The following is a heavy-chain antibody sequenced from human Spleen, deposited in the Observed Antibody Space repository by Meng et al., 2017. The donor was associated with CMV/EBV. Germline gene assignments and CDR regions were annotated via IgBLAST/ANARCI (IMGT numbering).Heavy chain of an antibody. CDR3: ARGNVETVATASPAPRY. D-gene: IGHD5-12*01. J-gene: IGHJ4*02. CDR1: GDTFSSYA. CDR2: IIPIFGAP. V-gene: IGHV1-69*05. Sequence: SVKVSCKASGDTFSSYAISWVRQAPGQGLEWMGGIIPIFGAPNYAQKFQGRVTITTDESTSTVYMELSSLRSEDTAVYYCARGNVETVATASPAPRYWGQGTLVTVSS.